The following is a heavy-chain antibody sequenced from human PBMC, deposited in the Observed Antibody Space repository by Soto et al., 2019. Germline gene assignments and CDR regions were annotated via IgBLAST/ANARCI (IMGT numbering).Heavy chain of an antibody. Sequence: SETLSLTCTVSGGSISSSSYYWGWIRQPPGKGLEWIGSIYYSGSTYYNPSLKSRVTISVDTSKNQFSLKLSSVTAADTAVYYCARPRAGSRDYYYYGLDVWGQGTTVTVSS. CDR1: GGSISSSSYY. D-gene: IGHD6-19*01. CDR2: IYYSGST. J-gene: IGHJ6*02. V-gene: IGHV4-39*01. CDR3: ARPRAGSRDYYYYGLDV.